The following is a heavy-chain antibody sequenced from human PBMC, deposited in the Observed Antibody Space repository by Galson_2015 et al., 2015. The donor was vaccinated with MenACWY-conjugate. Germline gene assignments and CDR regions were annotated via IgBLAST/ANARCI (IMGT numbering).Heavy chain of an antibody. CDR3: ARGAYYYGSGSRRYFDL. J-gene: IGHJ2*01. CDR1: GGTFSTYA. CDR2: IIPMYETT. Sequence: SVKVSCKASGGTFSTYAVSWLRQAPGQGPERMGGIIPMYETTKYAQDFQGRVTITADESTSTVYMELSSLRLDDTAIYYCARGAYYYGSGSRRYFDLWGRGTLVTVSS. V-gene: IGHV1-69*13. D-gene: IGHD3-10*01.